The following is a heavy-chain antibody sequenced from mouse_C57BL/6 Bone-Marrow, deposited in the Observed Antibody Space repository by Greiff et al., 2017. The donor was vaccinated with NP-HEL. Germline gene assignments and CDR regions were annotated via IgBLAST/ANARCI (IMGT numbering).Heavy chain of an antibody. CDR3: ARDRGGNYGSSWFAY. CDR1: GFTFSSYA. CDR2: ISDGGSYT. V-gene: IGHV5-4*01. D-gene: IGHD1-1*01. J-gene: IGHJ3*01. Sequence: EVKLEESGGGLVKPGGSLKLSCAASGFTFSSYAMSWVRQTPEKRLEWVATISDGGSYTYYPDNVKGRFTISRDNAKNNLYLQMSHLKSEDTAMYYCARDRGGNYGSSWFAYWGQGTLVTVSA.